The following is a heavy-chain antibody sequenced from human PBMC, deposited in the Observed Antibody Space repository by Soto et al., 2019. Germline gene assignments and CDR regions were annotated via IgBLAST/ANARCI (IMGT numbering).Heavy chain of an antibody. J-gene: IGHJ4*02. Sequence: GGSLRLSCAASGFNFNIYAMTWVSQAPGKGLEWVSTTGATGRTTYYADSVKGRFTVSRDNSKNTLDLQMSNLRAEDTAVYYCATVHNTSRSFDYWGQGTLVTVSS. CDR1: GFNFNIYA. D-gene: IGHD1-20*01. CDR2: TGATGRTT. CDR3: ATVHNTSRSFDY. V-gene: IGHV3-23*01.